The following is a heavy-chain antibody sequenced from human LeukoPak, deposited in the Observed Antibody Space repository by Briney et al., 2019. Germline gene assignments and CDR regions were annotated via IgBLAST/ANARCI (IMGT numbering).Heavy chain of an antibody. J-gene: IGHJ4*02. CDR3: AEDRGY. V-gene: IGHV3-23*01. CDR2: IRANGGDT. CDR1: GFTFSTFA. Sequence: GASLRLSCVASGFTFSTFAMSWVRQAPGKGLEWVSAIRANGGDTYYADSVKGRFTISRDNSKNTLYLQMNSLRAEDTAIYYCAEDRGYWGQGTLVTVSS.